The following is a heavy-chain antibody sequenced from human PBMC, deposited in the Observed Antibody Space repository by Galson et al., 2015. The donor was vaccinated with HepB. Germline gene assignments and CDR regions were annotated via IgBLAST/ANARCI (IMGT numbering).Heavy chain of an antibody. D-gene: IGHD1-1*01. V-gene: IGHV3-30*18. CDR1: GFTFSSYG. Sequence: SLRLSCAASGFTFSSYGMHWVRQAPGKGLEWVAVISYDGSNKYYADSVKGRFTISRDNSKNTLYLQMNSLRAEDTAVYYCAKAGNNWNDGPLGYWGQGTLVTVSP. CDR3: AKAGNNWNDGPLGY. J-gene: IGHJ4*02. CDR2: ISYDGSNK.